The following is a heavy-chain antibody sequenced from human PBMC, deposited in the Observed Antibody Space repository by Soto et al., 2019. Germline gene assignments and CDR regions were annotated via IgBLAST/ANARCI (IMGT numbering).Heavy chain of an antibody. CDR3: ARDQSIAAAGFDY. J-gene: IGHJ4*02. Sequence: SETLSLTCTVSGGSISSYYWSWIRQPPGKGLEWIGYIYYSGSTNYNPSLKSRVTISVDTSKNQFSLKLSSVTAADTAVYYCARDQSIAAAGFDYWGQGTLVTVSS. D-gene: IGHD6-13*01. CDR2: IYYSGST. V-gene: IGHV4-59*01. CDR1: GGSISSYY.